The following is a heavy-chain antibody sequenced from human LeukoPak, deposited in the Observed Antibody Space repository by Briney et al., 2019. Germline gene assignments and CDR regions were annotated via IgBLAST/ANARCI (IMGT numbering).Heavy chain of an antibody. CDR3: ARFRDDVYAFDI. V-gene: IGHV4-39*07. CDR1: GGSISSSSYY. D-gene: IGHD3-3*01. J-gene: IGHJ3*02. Sequence: PSETLSLTCTVSGGSISSSSYYWGWIRQPPGKGLEWIGSIYYSGSTYYNPSLKSRVTISVDTSKNQFSLKLSSVTAADTAVYYCARFRDDVYAFDIWGQGTMVTVSS. CDR2: IYYSGST.